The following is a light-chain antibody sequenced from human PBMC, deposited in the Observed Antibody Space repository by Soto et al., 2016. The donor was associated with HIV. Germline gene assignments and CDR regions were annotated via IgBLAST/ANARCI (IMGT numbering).Light chain of an antibody. CDR2: KTS. J-gene: IGKJ1*01. V-gene: IGKV1-5*03. CDR3: QQYNTVPWT. Sequence: DIQMTQFPSTLSASIGDRVTITCRASQSVSVWLAWYQQKPGKAPNLLIFKTSTLEVGVPSRFSGSGXFGTDFTLTLSSVQPDDVGTYYCQQYNTVPWTFGQGTKLEMK. CDR1: QSVSVW.